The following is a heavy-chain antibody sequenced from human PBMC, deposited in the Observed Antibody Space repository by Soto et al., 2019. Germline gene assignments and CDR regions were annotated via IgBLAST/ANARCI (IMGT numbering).Heavy chain of an antibody. CDR3: ARDQGYYESSGYFDY. D-gene: IGHD3-22*01. CDR2: ISSSGSII. V-gene: IGHV3-11*01. Sequence: PGGSLRLSCAASGVTFSDYYMSWIRQAPGKGLEWVSYISSSGSIIYYADSVKGRFTISRDNAKNSLYLQMNSLRAEDTAVYYCARDQGYYESSGYFDYWGQGTLVTVSS. CDR1: GVTFSDYY. J-gene: IGHJ4*02.